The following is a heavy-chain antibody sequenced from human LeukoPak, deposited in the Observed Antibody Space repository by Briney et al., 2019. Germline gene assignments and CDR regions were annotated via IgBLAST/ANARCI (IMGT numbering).Heavy chain of an antibody. D-gene: IGHD2-2*02. CDR2: INSDGSST. V-gene: IGHV3-74*01. CDR1: GFTFSSYW. CDR3: ARGLGDIVVVPAAIKMYYYYGMDV. Sequence: GGSLRLSCAASGFTFSSYWMHWVRQAPGKGLVWVSRINSDGSSTSYADSVKGRFTISRDNSKNTLYLQMNSLRAEDTAVYYCARGLGDIVVVPAAIKMYYYYGMDVWGQGTTVTVSS. J-gene: IGHJ6*02.